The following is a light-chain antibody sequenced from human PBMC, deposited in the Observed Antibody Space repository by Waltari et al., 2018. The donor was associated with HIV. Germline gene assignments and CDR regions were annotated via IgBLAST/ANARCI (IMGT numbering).Light chain of an antibody. CDR1: TSNLGNNF. CDR2: EKE. Sequence: QSILTQPPSVSAAPGQKVTISCSGDTSNLGNNFVSWYQQVPGRAPRLLIYEKEKRPSGIPDRFSSFKSGMSATLRITGLQIVDEADYCCGTWDSSLSVYVFGSGTTVAVL. V-gene: IGLV1-51*01. J-gene: IGLJ1*01. CDR3: GTWDSSLSVYV.